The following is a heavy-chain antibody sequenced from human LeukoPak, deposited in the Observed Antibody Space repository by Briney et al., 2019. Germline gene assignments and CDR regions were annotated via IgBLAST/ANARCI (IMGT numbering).Heavy chain of an antibody. V-gene: IGHV1-2*02. D-gene: IGHD2-2*01. J-gene: IGHJ4*02. CDR1: GYTFTGYY. Sequence: ASVKVSCKASGYTFTGYYMHCVRQAPGQGLEWMRWINPNSGGTNYAQKFQGRVTMTRDTSISTAYMELSRLRSDDTAVYYCARDRARLYCSSTSCYAGFDYWGQGTLVTVSS. CDR2: INPNSGGT. CDR3: ARDRARLYCSSTSCYAGFDY.